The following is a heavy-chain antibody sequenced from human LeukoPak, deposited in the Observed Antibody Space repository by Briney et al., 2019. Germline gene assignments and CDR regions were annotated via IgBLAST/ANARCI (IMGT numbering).Heavy chain of an antibody. CDR2: IYPGEGIYVTATT. J-gene: IGHJ4*02. CDR3: ARDPTTVTTIFDS. V-gene: IGHV4-4*07. CDR1: GVSISAYY. Sequence: PSETLSLTCSVSGVSISAYYWSWIRQSAGNRLEWIGRIYPGEGIYVTATTSYNPSFKSRVTMSGDTSKNQLSLKLSSVTAADTAVYYCARDPTTVTTIFDSWGQGILVTVSS. D-gene: IGHD4-11*01.